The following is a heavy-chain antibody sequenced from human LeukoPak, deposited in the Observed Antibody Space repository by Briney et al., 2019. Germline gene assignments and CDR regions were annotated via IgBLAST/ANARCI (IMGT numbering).Heavy chain of an antibody. Sequence: PSETLSLTCTVSGGSISSYYWSWIRQPPGKGLEFIGYIYYSGSTNYNPSLKSRVTISVDTSKNQFSLKLSSVTAADTAVYYCARRKGGDCFDYWGQGTLVTVSS. V-gene: IGHV4-59*01. CDR2: IYYSGST. CDR3: ARRKGGDCFDY. D-gene: IGHD2-21*02. J-gene: IGHJ4*02. CDR1: GGSISSYY.